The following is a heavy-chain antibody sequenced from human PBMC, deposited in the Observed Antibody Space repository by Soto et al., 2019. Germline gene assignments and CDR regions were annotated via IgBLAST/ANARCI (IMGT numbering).Heavy chain of an antibody. CDR3: ARDYSSSWSIGFYYYYGMDV. CDR1: GFTFSSYA. D-gene: IGHD6-13*01. CDR2: ISYDGSNK. Sequence: PGGSLRLSCAASGFTFSSYAMHWVRQAPGKGLEWVAVISYDGSNKYYADSVKGRFTISRDNSKNTLYLQMNSLRAEDTAVYYCARDYSSSWSIGFYYYYGMDVWGQGTTVTVSS. V-gene: IGHV3-30-3*01. J-gene: IGHJ6*02.